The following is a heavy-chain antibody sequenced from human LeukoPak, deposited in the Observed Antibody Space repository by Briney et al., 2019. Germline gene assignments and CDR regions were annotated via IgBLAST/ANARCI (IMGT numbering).Heavy chain of an antibody. CDR1: GYTFTGYY. CDR3: ARERAVYDILTGYYGYYYYGMDV. CDR2: SNPNSGGA. Sequence: GASVKVSCKASGYTFTGYYMHWVRQAPGQGLEWMGWSNPNSGGANYAQKFQGRVTMTRDTSISTAYMELSRLRSDDTAVYYCARERAVYDILTGYYGYYYYGMDVWGQGTTVTVSS. D-gene: IGHD3-9*01. V-gene: IGHV1-2*02. J-gene: IGHJ6*02.